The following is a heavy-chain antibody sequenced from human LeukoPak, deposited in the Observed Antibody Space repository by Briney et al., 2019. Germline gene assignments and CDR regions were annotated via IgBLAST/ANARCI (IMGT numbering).Heavy chain of an antibody. J-gene: IGHJ4*02. CDR1: GGSFSGYY. D-gene: IGHD3-16*02. CDR2: INHSGST. CDR3: ARAAKYYDYVWGSYRLYYFDY. V-gene: IGHV4-34*01. Sequence: SETLSLTCAVYGGSFSGYYWSWIRQPPGKGLEWIGEINHSGSTNYNPSLKSRVTISVDTSKNQFSLKLSSVTAADTAVYYCARAAKYYDYVWGSYRLYYFDYWGQGTLVTVSS.